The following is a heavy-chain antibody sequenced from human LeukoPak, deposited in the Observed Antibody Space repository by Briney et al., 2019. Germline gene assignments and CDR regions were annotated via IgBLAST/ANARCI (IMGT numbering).Heavy chain of an antibody. V-gene: IGHV3-30-3*01. CDR3: ARDGGYYGSGSYYNPSY. Sequence: GLSLRLSCAASGFTFSSYAMHWVRQAPGKGLEWVAVISYDGSNKYYADSVKGRFTISRDDSKNTLYLQVNSLRAEDTAVYYCARDGGYYGSGSYYNPSYWGQGTLVTVSS. CDR2: ISYDGSNK. CDR1: GFTFSSYA. J-gene: IGHJ4*02. D-gene: IGHD3-10*01.